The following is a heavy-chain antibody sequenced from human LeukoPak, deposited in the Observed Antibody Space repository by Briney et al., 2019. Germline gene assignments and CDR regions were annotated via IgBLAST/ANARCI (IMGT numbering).Heavy chain of an antibody. J-gene: IGHJ4*02. CDR1: GFRFSAYA. CDR3: VPKGNEGY. D-gene: IGHD1-1*01. Sequence: PGGSLRLSCSASGFRFSAYAMHWVRQAPGKGLEYVSAISPNGDNTYYADSVRGRFSISRDNTKNTLYLQMNSLRPVDTAVYYCVPKGNEGYWGQGTLVTVSS. V-gene: IGHV3-64D*06. CDR2: ISPNGDNT.